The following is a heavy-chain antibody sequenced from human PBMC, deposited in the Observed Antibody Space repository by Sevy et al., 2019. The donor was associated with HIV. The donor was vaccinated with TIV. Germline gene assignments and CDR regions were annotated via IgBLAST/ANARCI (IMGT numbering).Heavy chain of an antibody. CDR2: ISSSSSTI. J-gene: IGHJ4*02. CDR3: ARGEAYYYDSSGYYDY. CDR1: GFTFSSYS. D-gene: IGHD3-22*01. Sequence: GGSLRLSCAASGFTFSSYSMNWVRQAPGKGLEWVSYISSSSSTIYYADSVKGRFTNSRDNAKNSLYLQMNSLRAEDTAVYYCARGEAYYYDSSGYYDYWGQGTLVTVSS. V-gene: IGHV3-48*01.